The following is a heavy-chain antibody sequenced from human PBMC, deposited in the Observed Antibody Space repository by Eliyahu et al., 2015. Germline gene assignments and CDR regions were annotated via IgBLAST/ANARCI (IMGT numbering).Heavy chain of an antibody. D-gene: IGHD1-26*01. CDR2: ISSGGNSK. CDR1: XSXFSTYE. CDR3: AREGGGSNWFDP. Sequence: EVQLVESGGGLVQPGGSLRLPCAASXSXFSTYEMNWVRQTPGKGLEWVSYISSGGNSKYYADSVKGRFTISRDNAKNSLYLQMNSLRAEDTAVYYCAREGGGSNWFDPWGQGTLVTVSS. J-gene: IGHJ5*02. V-gene: IGHV3-48*03.